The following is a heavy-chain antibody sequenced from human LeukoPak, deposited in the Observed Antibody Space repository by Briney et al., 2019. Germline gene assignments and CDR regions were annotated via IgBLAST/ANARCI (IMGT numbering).Heavy chain of an antibody. CDR3: ARGPPDTITIFGVVIMPDGY. Sequence: SVKVSCKASGGTFSSYAISWVRQAPGQGLEWMGGIIPIFGTANYAQKLQGRVTMTTDTSTSTAYMELRSLRSDDTAVYYCARGPPDTITIFGVVIMPDGYWGQGTLVTVSS. CDR2: IIPIFGTA. V-gene: IGHV1-69*05. D-gene: IGHD3-3*01. CDR1: GGTFSSYA. J-gene: IGHJ4*02.